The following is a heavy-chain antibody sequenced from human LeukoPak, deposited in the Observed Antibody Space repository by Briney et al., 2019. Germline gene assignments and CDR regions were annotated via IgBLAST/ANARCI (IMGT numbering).Heavy chain of an antibody. Sequence: GESLKISCKGSGYSFNTYWIGWVRQMPGKGLELMGILYPGDSDTRYSPSFQGQVTISADKSISTAYLQWSSLKASDTAMYYCARQILVVVTAAPPTGWFDPWGQGTLVTVSS. CDR2: LYPGDSDT. J-gene: IGHJ5*02. V-gene: IGHV5-51*01. CDR1: GYSFNTYW. CDR3: ARQILVVVTAAPPTGWFDP. D-gene: IGHD2-21*02.